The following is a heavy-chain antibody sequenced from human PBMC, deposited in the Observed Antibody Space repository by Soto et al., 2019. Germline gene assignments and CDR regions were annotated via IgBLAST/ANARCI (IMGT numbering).Heavy chain of an antibody. CDR3: AHRVLRTVFGLVTTTAIYFDF. V-gene: IGHV2-5*02. CDR2: IYWDDDK. J-gene: IGHJ4*02. Sequence: QITLNESGPTQVKPRQTLTLTCTFSGFSLTTSGVGVGWIRQSPGKAPEWLALIYWDDDKRYIPSLKSRLTLIKDTSQNQVVLTMADLDPADTATYYCAHRVLRTVFGLVTTTAIYFDFWGQGPPVAVSS. D-gene: IGHD3-3*01. CDR1: GFSLTTSGVG.